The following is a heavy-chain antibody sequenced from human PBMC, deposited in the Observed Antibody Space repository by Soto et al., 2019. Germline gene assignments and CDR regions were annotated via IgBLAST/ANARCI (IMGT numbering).Heavy chain of an antibody. CDR2: IIPIFDTA. CDR3: AREGVDSDVVTFFDY. V-gene: IGHV1-69*15. CDR1: GGTLSNYA. J-gene: IGHJ4*02. D-gene: IGHD5-18*01. Sequence: QVQLVQSGAEVKKPGSSVKVSCKTSGGTLSNYAISWLRQAPGQGPEWMGSIIPIFDTANYAQKFQGRVTITADESTSTVYMELSSLSSEYTAVYYCAREGVDSDVVTFFDYWGQGTLVTVSS.